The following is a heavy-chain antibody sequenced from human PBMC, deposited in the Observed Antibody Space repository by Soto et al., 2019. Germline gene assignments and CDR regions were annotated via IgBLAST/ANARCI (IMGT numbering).Heavy chain of an antibody. CDR3: ARTHVAGAIPWYYFDF. Sequence: ESGPTLVNPTQTLTLTCTFSGFSLTSSGISVSWIRQSPGRALEWLALIDWSDDKYYNTSLKTRLTISKDTSKNQVVLTMTSMDPVDTATYYCARTHVAGAIPWYYFDFWGQGTLVTVSS. J-gene: IGHJ4*02. V-gene: IGHV2-70*01. CDR1: GFSLTSSGIS. CDR2: IDWSDDK. D-gene: IGHD1-26*01.